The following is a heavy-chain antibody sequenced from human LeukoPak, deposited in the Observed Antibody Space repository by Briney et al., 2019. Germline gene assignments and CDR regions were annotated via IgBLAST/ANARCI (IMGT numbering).Heavy chain of an antibody. J-gene: IGHJ4*02. CDR2: ISYDGSNK. V-gene: IGHV3-30*18. D-gene: IGHD6-13*01. CDR3: AKDNSWYFGY. Sequence: GGSLRLSCAASGFTFSSCGMHWVRQAPGKGLEWVAVISYDGSNKYYADSVKGRFTISRDNSKNTLYLQMNSLRAEDTAVYYCAKDNSWYFGYWGQGTLVTVSS. CDR1: GFTFSSCG.